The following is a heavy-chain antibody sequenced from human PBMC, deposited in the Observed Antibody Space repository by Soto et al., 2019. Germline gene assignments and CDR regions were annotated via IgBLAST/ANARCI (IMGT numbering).Heavy chain of an antibody. CDR2: IYYSGST. CDR3: AIERGCSGRSCYLLDS. Sequence: QVQLQESGPGLVKPTQTLSLTCTVSGGSISSGGYYWSWIRQHPGKGLEWIGYIYYSGSTYYNPSLKSRVTMSVDTSKSEFSLKLSSVTAADTAVYYCAIERGCSGRSCYLLDSWGQGTLVTVSS. V-gene: IGHV4-31*03. CDR1: GGSISSGGYY. D-gene: IGHD2-15*01. J-gene: IGHJ4*02.